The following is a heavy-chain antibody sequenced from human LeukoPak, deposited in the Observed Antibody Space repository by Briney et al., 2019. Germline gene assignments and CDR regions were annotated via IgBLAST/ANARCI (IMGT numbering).Heavy chain of an antibody. CDR3: TRDQTPYY. CDR2: IRSIIYGGTP. V-gene: IGHV3-49*04. Sequence: PGGSLRLSCTASGFTFGDYAMTWVRQAPGKGLEWVGFIRSIIYGGTPEYAASVKGRFTISRDDSEGVAYLQMNSLKTEDTAVYYCTRDQTPYYWGQGTLVTVSS. CDR1: GFTFGDYA. J-gene: IGHJ4*02.